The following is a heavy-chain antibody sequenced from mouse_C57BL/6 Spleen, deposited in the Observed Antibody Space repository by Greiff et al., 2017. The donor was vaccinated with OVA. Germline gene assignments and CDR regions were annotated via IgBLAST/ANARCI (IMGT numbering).Heavy chain of an antibody. Sequence: QVQLQQPGAELVMPGASVKLSCKASGCTFTSYWMHWVKQRPGQGLEWIGEIDPSDSYTNYNQKFKGKSTLTVDKSSSTAYMQLSSLTSEDSAVYYCAIRAWFAYWGQGTLVTVSA. CDR3: AIRAWFAY. CDR1: GCTFTSYW. J-gene: IGHJ3*01. V-gene: IGHV1-69*01. CDR2: IDPSDSYT.